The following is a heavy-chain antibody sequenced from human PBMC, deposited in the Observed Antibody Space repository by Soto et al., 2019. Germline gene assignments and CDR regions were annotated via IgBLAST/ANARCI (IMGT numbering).Heavy chain of an antibody. D-gene: IGHD2-2*02. Sequence: QVQLVQSGAEVKTPGSSLKVSCKVSGSRFSNYVISWVRQAPGHGLEWLGRIIPIFNSTKYAQNFQGRVTITADKSTSTAALELSSLRSDDTAVYSCAREGRGKKAGYNGLVSLGYWGQGTLVTVSS. V-gene: IGHV1-69*06. CDR2: IIPIFNST. CDR1: GSRFSNYV. J-gene: IGHJ4*02. CDR3: AREGRGKKAGYNGLVSLGY.